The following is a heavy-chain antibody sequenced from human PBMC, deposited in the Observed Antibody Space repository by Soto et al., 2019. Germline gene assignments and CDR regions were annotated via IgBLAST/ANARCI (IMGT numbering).Heavy chain of an antibody. J-gene: IGHJ4*02. CDR1: GFTFSSYW. CDR3: ARDPPGYDFWSGYYSDY. Sequence: GGSLRLSCAASGFTFSSYWMHWVRQAPGKGLVWVSRINSDGSSTSYADSVKGRFTISRDNAKNTLYLQMNSLRAEDTAVYYCARDPPGYDFWSGYYSDYWGQGTLVTVS. V-gene: IGHV3-74*01. CDR2: INSDGSST. D-gene: IGHD3-3*01.